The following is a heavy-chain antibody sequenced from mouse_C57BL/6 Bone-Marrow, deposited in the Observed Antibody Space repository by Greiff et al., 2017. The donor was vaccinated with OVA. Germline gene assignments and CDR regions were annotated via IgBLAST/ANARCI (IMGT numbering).Heavy chain of an antibody. J-gene: IGHJ2*01. Sequence: EVKLVESGAGLVKPGGSLKLSCAASGFTFSSYAMSWVRQTPEKRLEWVAYISSGGDYIYYADTVKGRFTISRDNARNTLYLQMSSLKSEDTAMYYCTREGYYLYFDYWGQGTTLTVSS. V-gene: IGHV5-9-1*02. CDR1: GFTFSSYA. D-gene: IGHD2-3*01. CDR2: ISSGGDYI. CDR3: TREGYYLYFDY.